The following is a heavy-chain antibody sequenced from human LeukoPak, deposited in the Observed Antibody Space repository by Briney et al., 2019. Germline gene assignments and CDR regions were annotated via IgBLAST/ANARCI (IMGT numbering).Heavy chain of an antibody. D-gene: IGHD5-24*01. Sequence: GGSLRLSCAASGFTFSSYSMNWVRQAPGKGLEGVSSISSSSSYIYYADSVKGRFTISRDNAKNSLYLQMNSLRAEDTAVYYCARGGDGYNFPNSGQGTLVTVSS. J-gene: IGHJ4*02. CDR1: GFTFSSYS. CDR3: ARGGDGYNFPN. V-gene: IGHV3-21*01. CDR2: ISSSSSYI.